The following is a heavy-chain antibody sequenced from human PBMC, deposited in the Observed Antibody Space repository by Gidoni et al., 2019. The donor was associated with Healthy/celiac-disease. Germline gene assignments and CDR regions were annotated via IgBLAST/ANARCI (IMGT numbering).Heavy chain of an antibody. CDR1: GCSISSSSYY. CDR2: IYYSGST. Sequence: QLQLQESGPGLVKPSETLSLTCTVSGCSISSSSYYWGWIRQPPGKGLEWIGSIYYSGSTYYNPSLKRRVTISVDTSKNQFSLKLSSVTAADTAVYYCARRDRVAAADDYWGQGTLVTVSS. J-gene: IGHJ4*02. CDR3: ARRDRVAAADDY. D-gene: IGHD6-13*01. V-gene: IGHV4-39*01.